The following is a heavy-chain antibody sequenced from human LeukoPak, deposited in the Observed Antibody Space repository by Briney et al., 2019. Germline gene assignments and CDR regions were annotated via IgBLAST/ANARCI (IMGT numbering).Heavy chain of an antibody. Sequence: PSETLSLTCTVSGGSISSSSYSWGWIRQPPGKGLEWIGSIYDSGSTYHNPSLKSRVTISVDTSKNQFSLKLSSVTAADTAVYYCARDPTYYDFWSGYYRPADAFDIWGQGTMVTVSS. CDR2: IYDSGST. D-gene: IGHD3-3*01. J-gene: IGHJ3*02. V-gene: IGHV4-39*02. CDR1: GGSISSSSYS. CDR3: ARDPTYYDFWSGYYRPADAFDI.